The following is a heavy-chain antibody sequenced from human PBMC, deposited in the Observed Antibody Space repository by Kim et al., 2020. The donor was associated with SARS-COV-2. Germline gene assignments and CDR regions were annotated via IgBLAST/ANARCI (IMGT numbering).Heavy chain of an antibody. V-gene: IGHV3-21*01. CDR3: ARDRVPYYYDSSGYRNNDAFDI. CDR1: GLTFSSYS. D-gene: IGHD3-22*01. Sequence: GGSLRLSCAASGLTFSSYSMNWVRQAPGKGLEGVSSISSSSSYINYADPVKGRFTISRDNAKNSLYLQMNSLRAEDTAVYYCARDRVPYYYDSSGYRNNDAFDIWGQGTMVTVSS. CDR2: ISSSSSYI. J-gene: IGHJ3*02.